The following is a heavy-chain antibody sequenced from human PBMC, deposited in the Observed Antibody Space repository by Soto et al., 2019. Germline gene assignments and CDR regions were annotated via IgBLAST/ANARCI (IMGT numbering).Heavy chain of an antibody. CDR1: GYTFTTYG. V-gene: IGHV1-18*04. D-gene: IGHD1-1*01. J-gene: IGHJ4*02. Sequence: QVQLVQSGAEVKKPGASVKVSCKASGYTFTTYGLTWVRQAPGQGLEWMGWISAYNGYTDYAQKFQGRVTMTTDTSTNTAYMQLTSPQSDDTAVYYCSRDREGRAYTTSYYFDSWGLGTLVTVSS. CDR2: ISAYNGYT. CDR3: SRDREGRAYTTSYYFDS.